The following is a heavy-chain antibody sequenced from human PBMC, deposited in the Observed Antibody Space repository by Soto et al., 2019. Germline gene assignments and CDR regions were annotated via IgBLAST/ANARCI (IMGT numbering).Heavy chain of an antibody. CDR3: APHLRDYIWGSYRYDY. CDR2: FDPEDGET. D-gene: IGHD3-16*02. V-gene: IGHV1-24*01. CDR1: GYTLTELS. Sequence: ASVKVSCKVSGYTLTELSMHWVRQAPGKGLEWMGGFDPEDGETIYAQKFQGRVTMTEDTSTDTAYMELSSLRSEDTAVYYCAPHLRDYIWGSYRYDYWGQGTLVTVSS. J-gene: IGHJ4*02.